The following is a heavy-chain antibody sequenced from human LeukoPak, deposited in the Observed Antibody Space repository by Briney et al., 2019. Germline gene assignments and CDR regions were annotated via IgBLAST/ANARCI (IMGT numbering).Heavy chain of an antibody. CDR2: ISGSGGGT. Sequence: PGGSLRLSCAASGFTFSSYAMSWVRQAPGKGLEWVSAISGSGGGTYYADSVKGRFTISRDNSKNTLYLQMNSLRAEDTAVYYCAKPGYCSGGSCSWYYYGMDVWGQGTTVTVSS. J-gene: IGHJ6*02. D-gene: IGHD2-15*01. V-gene: IGHV3-23*01. CDR1: GFTFSSYA. CDR3: AKPGYCSGGSCSWYYYGMDV.